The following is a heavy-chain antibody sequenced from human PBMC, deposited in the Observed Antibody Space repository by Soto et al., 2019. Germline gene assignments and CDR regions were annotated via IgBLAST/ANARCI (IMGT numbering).Heavy chain of an antibody. CDR2: IYYSGST. J-gene: IGHJ3*02. CDR3: ARGGYYYDSSGYYLFAFDI. CDR1: GGSISSGEYY. Sequence: PSETLSLTCTVSGGSISSGEYYWSWIRQPPGKGLEWIGYIYYSGSTYYNPSLKSRVTISVDTSKNQFSLKLSSVTAADTAVYYCARGGYYYDSSGYYLFAFDIWGQGTMVTVSS. V-gene: IGHV4-30-4*01. D-gene: IGHD3-22*01.